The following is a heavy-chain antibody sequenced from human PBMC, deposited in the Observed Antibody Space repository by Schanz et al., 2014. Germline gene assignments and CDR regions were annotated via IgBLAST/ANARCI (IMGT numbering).Heavy chain of an antibody. CDR3: ASSGAGYSSSWDFDS. CDR1: GGTFSTYT. J-gene: IGHJ4*02. CDR2: IIPILSIA. Sequence: QVQLVQSGAEVKKPGSSVKVSCKASGGTFSTYTISWVRQAPGQGLEWMGRIIPILSIANYAQKFQGRVTITADKSTFTAYMDVSSLRSEDTAVYYCASSGAGYSSSWDFDSWGQGTLVTVSS. V-gene: IGHV1-69*02. D-gene: IGHD6-13*01.